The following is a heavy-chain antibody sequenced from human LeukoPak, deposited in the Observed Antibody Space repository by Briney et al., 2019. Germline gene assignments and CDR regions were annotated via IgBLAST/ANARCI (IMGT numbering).Heavy chain of an antibody. D-gene: IGHD1-1*01. Sequence: SQTLSLTCAISGDRVSSNSAAWNWIRQSPSRGLGWLGRTYYRSKWHYDYAESVKRQITVNPDTSKNQFSLQLNSVTPEDTAVYYCARQSSTDYYYYGLDVWGQGTTVAVSS. V-gene: IGHV6-1*01. CDR1: GDRVSSNSAA. J-gene: IGHJ6*02. CDR3: ARQSSTDYYYYGLDV. CDR2: TYYRSKWHY.